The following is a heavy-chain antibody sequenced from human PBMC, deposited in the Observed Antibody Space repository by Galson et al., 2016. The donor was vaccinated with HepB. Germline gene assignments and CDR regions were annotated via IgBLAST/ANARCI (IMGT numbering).Heavy chain of an antibody. CDR2: IYYSGST. D-gene: IGHD3-16*01. V-gene: IGHV4-39*01. CDR1: GGSISSNNYY. Sequence: SETLSLTCTVSGGSISSNNYYWAWIRLPPGTGLAWIGSIYYSGSTYYNPSLKSRVNVTVDTSNNQFSLKLSSVSAADTAVYYVARQGPVTTFFDPWGQGTLVTVSS. CDR3: ARQGPVTTFFDP. J-gene: IGHJ5*02.